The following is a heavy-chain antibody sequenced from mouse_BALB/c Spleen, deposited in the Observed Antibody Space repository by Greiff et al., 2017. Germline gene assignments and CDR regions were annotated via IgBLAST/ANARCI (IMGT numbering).Heavy chain of an antibody. CDR1: GFNIKDTY. CDR3: ARGNSYAMDY. D-gene: IGHD2-1*01. V-gene: IGHV14-3*02. CDR2: IDPANGNT. J-gene: IGHJ4*01. Sequence: DQLQQSGAELVKPGASVKLSCTASGFNIKDTYMHWVKQRPEQGLEWIGRIDPANGNTKYDPKFQGKATITADTSSNTAYLQLSSLTSEDTAVYYCARGNSYAMDYWGQGTSVTVSS.